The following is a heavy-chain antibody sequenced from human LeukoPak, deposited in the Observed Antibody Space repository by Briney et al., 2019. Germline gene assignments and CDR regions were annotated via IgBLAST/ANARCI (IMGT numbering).Heavy chain of an antibody. D-gene: IGHD6-19*01. J-gene: IGHJ4*02. CDR2: IKLDGSDK. Sequence: GGSLRLSCAASGFTFSSNAMSWVRQAPGKGLEWVANIKLDGSDKYYVDSVKGRFTISRDNAKNSVYLQMNSLRAEDTAVYYCARVGQWLPDYWGQGTLVTVSS. CDR1: GFTFSSNA. CDR3: ARVGQWLPDY. V-gene: IGHV3-7*01.